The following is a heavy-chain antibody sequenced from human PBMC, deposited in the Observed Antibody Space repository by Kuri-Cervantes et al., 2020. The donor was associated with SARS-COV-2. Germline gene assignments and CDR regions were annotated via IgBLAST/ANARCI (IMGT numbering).Heavy chain of an antibody. Sequence: SETLSLTCTVSGGSISSHYWSWIRQPPGKGLEWIGYIYYSGSTNYNPSLKSRVTISVDTSKIQFSLKLSSVTAADTAVYYCARGGDSSGYYYYYYYYMDVWGKGTTVTVSS. CDR1: GGSISSHY. D-gene: IGHD3-22*01. J-gene: IGHJ6*03. V-gene: IGHV4-59*11. CDR3: ARGGDSSGYYYYYYYYMDV. CDR2: IYYSGST.